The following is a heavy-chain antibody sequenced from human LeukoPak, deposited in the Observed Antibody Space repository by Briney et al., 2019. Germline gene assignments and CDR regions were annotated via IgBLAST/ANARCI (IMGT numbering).Heavy chain of an antibody. Sequence: ASVKVSCKASGYTFTSYGISWVRQAPGQGLEWMGWISPNSGGTNYAQKFQGRVTMTRDTSISTAYMEVSRLRADDTAVYYCARDERYDSSGYPFDYWGQGALVTVSS. D-gene: IGHD3-22*01. J-gene: IGHJ4*02. CDR1: GYTFTSYG. CDR2: ISPNSGGT. V-gene: IGHV1-2*02. CDR3: ARDERYDSSGYPFDY.